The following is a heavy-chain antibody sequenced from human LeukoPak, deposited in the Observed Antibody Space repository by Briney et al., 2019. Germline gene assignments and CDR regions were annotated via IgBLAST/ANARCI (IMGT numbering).Heavy chain of an antibody. Sequence: PGGSLRLSCAASGFTFSSYAMSWVRQAPGKGLEWVSAISGSGGSTYYADSVKGRFTISRDNSKNTLYLQMNSLRAEDTAVYYCAKDRLRDYYDSSGYYYDDVFDIWGQGTMVTVSS. CDR1: GFTFSSYA. J-gene: IGHJ3*02. CDR2: ISGSGGST. CDR3: AKDRLRDYYDSSGYYYDDVFDI. D-gene: IGHD3-22*01. V-gene: IGHV3-23*01.